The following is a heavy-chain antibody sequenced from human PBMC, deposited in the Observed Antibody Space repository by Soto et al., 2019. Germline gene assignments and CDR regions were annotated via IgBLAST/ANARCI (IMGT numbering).Heavy chain of an antibody. Sequence: QVQLQESGPGLVKPSETLSLISTVSADSVSNDVYYWNWIRQPPGKGLEWIGYIYHTGTTNYNPSFKSRVIMSIDSSKGQFTLRLSSVTAADTAVYYCATDTYNCNDYQYHGMDVGCQGTTATVSS. V-gene: IGHV4-61*08. J-gene: IGHJ6*02. CDR3: ATDTYNCNDYQYHGMDV. D-gene: IGHD1-1*01. CDR2: IYHTGTT. CDR1: ADSVSNDVYY.